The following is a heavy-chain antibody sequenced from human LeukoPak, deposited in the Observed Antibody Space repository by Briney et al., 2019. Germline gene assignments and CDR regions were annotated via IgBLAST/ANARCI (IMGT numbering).Heavy chain of an antibody. D-gene: IGHD6-19*01. CDR2: ISNSGDST. CDR1: GFTFSSYA. Sequence: PGGSLRLSCAASGFTFSSYAMSWVRQAPGKGLEWVSAISNSGDSTYYADSVKGRFTISRDNSKNTLCLQMNSLRAEDTAVYYCAGPIPSPYSSGWYDYWGQGTLVTVSS. CDR3: AGPIPSPYSSGWYDY. V-gene: IGHV3-23*01. J-gene: IGHJ4*02.